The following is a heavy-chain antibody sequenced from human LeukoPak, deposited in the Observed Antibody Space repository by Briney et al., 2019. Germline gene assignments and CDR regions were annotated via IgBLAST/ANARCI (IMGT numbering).Heavy chain of an antibody. CDR1: GGSFSGYY. J-gene: IGHJ4*02. D-gene: IGHD3-22*01. V-gene: IGHV4-34*01. CDR3: AARYYYDSSGYCPIAPEVY. CDR2: INHSGST. Sequence: ETLSLTCAVYGGSFSGYYWSWIRQPPGKGLEWIGEINHSGSTNYNPSLKSRVTISVDTSKNQFSLKLSSVTAADTAVHYCAARYYYDSSGYCPIAPEVYWGQGTLVTVSS.